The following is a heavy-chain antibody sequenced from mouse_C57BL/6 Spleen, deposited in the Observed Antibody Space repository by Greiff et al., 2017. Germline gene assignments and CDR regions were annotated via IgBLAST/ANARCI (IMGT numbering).Heavy chain of an antibody. CDR3: ARGGGSSYHYYAMDY. CDR2: IYPGSGST. V-gene: IGHV1-55*01. CDR1: GYTFTSYW. Sequence: VQLQQPGAELVKPGASVKMSCKASGYTFTSYWITWVKQRPGQGLEWIGDIYPGSGSTNYNEKFKSKATLTVDTSSSPAYMQLSSLTSEDSAVYYCARGGGSSYHYYAMDYWGQGTSVTVSS. D-gene: IGHD1-1*01. J-gene: IGHJ4*01.